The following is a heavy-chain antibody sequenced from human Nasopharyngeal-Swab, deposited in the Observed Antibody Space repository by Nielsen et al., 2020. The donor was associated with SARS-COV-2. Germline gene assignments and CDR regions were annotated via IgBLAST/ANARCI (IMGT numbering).Heavy chain of an antibody. V-gene: IGHV4-34*12. J-gene: IGHJ6*03. CDR3: ARVNNGGGIVPASYSFFMDV. CDR2: IIRSGNT. Sequence: SETLSLTCSLNGVSFSGYYWGWIRQSPGKRLEWIGDIIRSGNTNYNTALKTRVIMSVATSKDECSLKLTSVTAADAAIYFCARVNNGGGIVPASYSFFMDVWGKGTSVAVSS. D-gene: IGHD2-2*01. CDR1: GVSFSGYY.